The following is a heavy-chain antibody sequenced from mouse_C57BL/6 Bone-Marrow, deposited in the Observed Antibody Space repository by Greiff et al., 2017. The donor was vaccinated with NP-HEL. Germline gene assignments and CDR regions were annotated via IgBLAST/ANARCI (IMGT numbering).Heavy chain of an antibody. D-gene: IGHD2-4*01. J-gene: IGHJ2*01. CDR2: IYPGNSDT. CDR1: GYTFTSYW. V-gene: IGHV1-5*01. CDR3: TRNESYDYPFDY. Sequence: EVQLQQSGTVLARPGASVKMSCKTSGYTFTSYWMHWVKQRPGQGLEWIGAIYPGNSDTSYNQKFKGKAKLTAVTSASTAYMELSSLTNEDSAVYYCTRNESYDYPFDYWGQGTTLTVSS.